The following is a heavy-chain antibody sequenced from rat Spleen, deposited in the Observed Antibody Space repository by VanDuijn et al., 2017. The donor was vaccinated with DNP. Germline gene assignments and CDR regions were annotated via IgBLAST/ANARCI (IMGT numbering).Heavy chain of an antibody. Sequence: EVQLVESGGGLVQPGKSLKLSCEASGFTFSNYYMAWVRQAPKGGLEWVATISISGSTTSYPDSVKGRFTIPRDNAKSCLSLHMNSLKSEDTATYSWARQRVIFTTATGFAYWGQGTLVTVSS. CDR2: ISISGSTT. CDR3: ARQRVIFTTATGFAY. CDR1: GFTFSNYY. V-gene: IGHV5-25*01. J-gene: IGHJ3*01. D-gene: IGHD1-6*01.